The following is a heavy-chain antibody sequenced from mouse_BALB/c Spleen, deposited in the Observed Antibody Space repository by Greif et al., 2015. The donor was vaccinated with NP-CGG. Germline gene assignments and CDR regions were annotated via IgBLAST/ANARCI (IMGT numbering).Heavy chain of an antibody. Sequence: QVQLQQSGAELAKPGASVKMSCKASGYTFTSYWMHWVKQRPGQGLEWIRYINPSTGYTEYNQKFKDKATLTADKSSSTAYMQLSSLTSEDSAVYYCARSGTYYFDYWGQGTTLTVSS. CDR2: INPSTGYT. V-gene: IGHV1-7*01. D-gene: IGHD4-1*01. CDR3: ARSGTYYFDY. CDR1: GYTFTSYW. J-gene: IGHJ2*01.